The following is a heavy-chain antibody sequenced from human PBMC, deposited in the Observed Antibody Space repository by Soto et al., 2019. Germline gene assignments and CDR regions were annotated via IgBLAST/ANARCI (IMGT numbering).Heavy chain of an antibody. J-gene: IGHJ6*02. V-gene: IGHV1-18*01. Sequence: QVQLVQSGAEVKKPGASVKVSCRASGYTFTSYVISWVRQAPAQGLERMGWISAYNGNKNFAQKLQGRVTMTTDTSTSTAFMAVRSLRSDDTAVYYCARVVATVAGPYGMDVWGQGTTVTVSS. CDR2: ISAYNGNK. CDR3: ARVVATVAGPYGMDV. D-gene: IGHD6-19*01. CDR1: GYTFTSYV.